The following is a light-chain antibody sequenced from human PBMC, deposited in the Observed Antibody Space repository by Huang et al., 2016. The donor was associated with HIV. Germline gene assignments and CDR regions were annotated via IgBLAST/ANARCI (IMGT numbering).Light chain of an antibody. CDR1: QSVYSN. V-gene: IGKV3-15*01. J-gene: IGKJ2*01. CDR2: GAS. Sequence: EIVMTQSPATLSVSPGERATLSCRASQSVYSNLAWYQQKPGQAPRLLIYGASTRATGLPARFSGSGSGTEFTLTISSLQSEDFAVYYCQQYYNLYTFGQGTKLEIK. CDR3: QQYYNLYT.